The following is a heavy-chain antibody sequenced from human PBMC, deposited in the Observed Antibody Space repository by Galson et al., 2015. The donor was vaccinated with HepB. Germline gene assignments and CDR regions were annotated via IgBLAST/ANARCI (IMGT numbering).Heavy chain of an antibody. CDR1: GFTFSSYA. Sequence: SLRLSCAASGFTFSSYAMHWVRQAPGKGLEWVAVISYDGSNKYYADSVKGRFTISRDNSKNTLYLQMNSLRAEDTAVYYCARVAVPAANWFDPWGQGTLVTVSS. V-gene: IGHV3-30-3*01. CDR3: ARVAVPAANWFDP. CDR2: ISYDGSNK. D-gene: IGHD2-2*01. J-gene: IGHJ5*02.